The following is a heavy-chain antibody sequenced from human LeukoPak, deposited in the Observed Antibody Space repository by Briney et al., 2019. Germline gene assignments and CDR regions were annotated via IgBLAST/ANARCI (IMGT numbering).Heavy chain of an antibody. CDR1: GFTFDDYA. D-gene: IGHD6-19*01. CDR2: ISWNSGSI. V-gene: IGHV3-9*03. CDR3: YSSGWFDY. J-gene: IGHJ4*02. Sequence: GGSLRLSCAASGFTFDDYAMHWVRQAPGKGLEWVSGISWNSGSIGYADSVKGRFTISRDNAKNSLYLQMNSLRAEDMALYYCYSSGWFDYWGQGTLVTVSS.